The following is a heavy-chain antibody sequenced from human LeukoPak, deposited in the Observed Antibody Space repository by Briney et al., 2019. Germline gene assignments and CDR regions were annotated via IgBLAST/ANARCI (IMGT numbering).Heavy chain of an antibody. CDR3: ASHYYDSSGLSDY. V-gene: IGHV3-11*04. CDR1: GFTFSDYY. Sequence: PGGSLRLSCAASGFTFSDYYMSWIRQAPGKGLEWVSYISSSGSTIYYADSVKGRFTISRDNAKNSLYLQMNSLRAEDTAVYYCASHYYDSSGLSDYWGQGTLVTVSS. J-gene: IGHJ4*02. CDR2: ISSSGSTI. D-gene: IGHD3-22*01.